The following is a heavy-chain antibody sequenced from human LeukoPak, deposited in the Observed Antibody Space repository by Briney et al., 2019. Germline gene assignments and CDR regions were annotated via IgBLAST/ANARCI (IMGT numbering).Heavy chain of an antibody. V-gene: IGHV4-4*07. CDR1: GGSISSYY. D-gene: IGHD3-10*01. CDR3: ARDRYYMDV. CDR2: ISASGTI. Sequence: SETLSLTCTVSGGSISSYYWSWIRQPAGKGLEWIGRISASGTINYNPSLMSRVIMSVDSSKNQLSLKLSSVTAADTAVYYCARDRYYMDVWGKGTTVTVSS. J-gene: IGHJ6*04.